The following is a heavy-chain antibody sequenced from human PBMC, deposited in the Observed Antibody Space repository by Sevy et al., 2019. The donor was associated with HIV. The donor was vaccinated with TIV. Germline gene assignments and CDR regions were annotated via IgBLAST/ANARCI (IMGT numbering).Heavy chain of an antibody. CDR2: ISGSGGST. CDR3: AKMGVWQWLAAEYFQH. V-gene: IGHV3-23*01. CDR1: GFTFSSYA. J-gene: IGHJ1*01. D-gene: IGHD6-19*01. Sequence: GGSLRLSCAASGFTFSSYAMSWVRQAPGKGLEWVSAISGSGGSTYYADSVKGRFTISRDNSKNTLYLQMNSLRAEDTAVYYCAKMGVWQWLAAEYFQHWGQGTLVTVSS.